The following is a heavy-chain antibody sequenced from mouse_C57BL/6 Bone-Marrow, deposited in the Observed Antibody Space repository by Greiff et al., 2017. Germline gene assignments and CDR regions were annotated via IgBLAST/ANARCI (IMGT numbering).Heavy chain of an antibody. CDR3: AREGSWYGDG. V-gene: IGHV1-52*01. CDR2: IDPSDSET. J-gene: IGHJ1*03. Sequence: QVQLQKAGAERGLPGASVPLCLPSSFSPFPLSFIHFFKQSPIQGLEWIGNIDPSDSETHYNPKFKDKATLTSDKSSSTAYMQLSSLTSEDSAVYYWAREGSWYGDGWGTGTTVTVSS. D-gene: IGHD1-1*02. CDR1: FSPFPLSF.